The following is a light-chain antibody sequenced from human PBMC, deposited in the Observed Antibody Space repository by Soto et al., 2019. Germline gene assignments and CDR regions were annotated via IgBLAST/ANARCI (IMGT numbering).Light chain of an antibody. V-gene: IGKV1-9*01. Sequence: IQLTQSPSPLSASVGDRVTITCRASQGISSYLAWYQQKPGKATKLLIYAASTLQSAVPSRFSGSGSGTDFTLTISSLQPEDFAVYYCQQRNNWPLTFGGGTKVDIK. CDR3: QQRNNWPLT. CDR2: AAS. CDR1: QGISSY. J-gene: IGKJ4*02.